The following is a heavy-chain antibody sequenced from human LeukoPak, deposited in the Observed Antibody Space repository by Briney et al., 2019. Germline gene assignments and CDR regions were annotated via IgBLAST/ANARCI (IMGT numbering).Heavy chain of an antibody. CDR3: ARGGGGGITFDY. V-gene: IGHV4-59*12. J-gene: IGHJ4*02. D-gene: IGHD3-16*01. CDR1: GGSISSYY. CDR2: IYHSGST. Sequence: SETLSLTCTVSGGSISSYYWSWIRQPPGKGLEWIGYIYHSGSTYYNPSLKSRVTISVDRSKNQFSLKLSSVTAADTAVYYCARGGGGGITFDYWGQGTLVTVSS.